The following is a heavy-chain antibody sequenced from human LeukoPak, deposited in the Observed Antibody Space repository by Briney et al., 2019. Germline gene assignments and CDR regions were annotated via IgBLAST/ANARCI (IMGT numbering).Heavy chain of an antibody. CDR1: GYTFTSYD. D-gene: IGHD5-18*01. CDR3: ASGWIQLWLWVGRFGWFDP. CDR2: MNPNSGNT. V-gene: IGHV1-8*01. Sequence: ASVKVSCKASGYTFTSYDFNSVRQATAQGLEWMGWMNPNSGNTGYAHKFQGRVTMTRNTSISTAYMELSSLRSEETAVDYGASGWIQLWLWVGRFGWFDPWGQGTLVTVSS. J-gene: IGHJ5*02.